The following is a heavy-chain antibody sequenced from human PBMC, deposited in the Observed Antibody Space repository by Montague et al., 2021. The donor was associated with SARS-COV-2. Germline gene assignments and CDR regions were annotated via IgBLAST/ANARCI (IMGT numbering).Heavy chain of an antibody. CDR3: ARDFAHYTGYVAGYFDY. Sequence: SLRLSCAASGFTFSSYWMSWVRQAPGKGLEWVASIKEDGSEKDYLESXXSRFTISRDNAKNSLHLQMNSLRADDTAVYYCARDFAHYTGYVAGYFDYWGQGTLVTVSS. D-gene: IGHD5-12*01. J-gene: IGHJ4*02. V-gene: IGHV3-7*05. CDR1: GFTFSSYW. CDR2: IKEDGSEK.